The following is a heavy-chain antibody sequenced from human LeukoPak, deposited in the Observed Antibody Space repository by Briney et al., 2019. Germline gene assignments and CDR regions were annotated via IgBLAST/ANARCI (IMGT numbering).Heavy chain of an antibody. D-gene: IGHD3-10*01. CDR2: ISIDGGDT. J-gene: IGHJ4*02. CDR1: GFSFSSNW. CDR3: ARVPYYAAGSFDY. V-gene: IGHV3-74*01. Sequence: HPGGSLRLSCAASGFSFSSNWMHWVRQAPGKGLVWVSRISIDGGDTVYADSVKGRFTVSRDNAKDTLYLQMNSLRVEDTAVYYCARVPYYAAGSFDYWGQGTLVTVSS.